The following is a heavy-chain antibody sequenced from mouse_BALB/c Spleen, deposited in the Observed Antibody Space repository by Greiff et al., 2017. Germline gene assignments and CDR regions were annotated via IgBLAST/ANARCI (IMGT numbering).Heavy chain of an antibody. Sequence: VQLQQSGAELAKPGASVKMSCKASGYTFTSYWMHWVNQRPGQGLEWIGYINPSTGYTEYNQKFKDKATLTADKSSSTAYMQLSSLTSEDSAVYYCAPMITRAYWGQGTLVTVSA. D-gene: IGHD2-4*01. CDR1: GYTFTSYW. CDR2: INPSTGYT. V-gene: IGHV1-7*01. J-gene: IGHJ3*01. CDR3: APMITRAY.